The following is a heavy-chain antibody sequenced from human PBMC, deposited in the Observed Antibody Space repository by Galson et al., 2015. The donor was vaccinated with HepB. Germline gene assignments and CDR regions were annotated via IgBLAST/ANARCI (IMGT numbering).Heavy chain of an antibody. V-gene: IGHV5-10-1*01. Sequence: QSGAEVKKPGESLRISCKGSGYSFTSYWISWVRQMPGKGLEWMGRIDPSDSYTNYSPSFQGHVTISADKSISTAYLQWSSLKASDTAMYYCARSCSGGSCYSLTGGMDVWGQGTTVTVSS. J-gene: IGHJ6*02. D-gene: IGHD2-15*01. CDR1: GYSFTSYW. CDR3: ARSCSGGSCYSLTGGMDV. CDR2: IDPSDSYT.